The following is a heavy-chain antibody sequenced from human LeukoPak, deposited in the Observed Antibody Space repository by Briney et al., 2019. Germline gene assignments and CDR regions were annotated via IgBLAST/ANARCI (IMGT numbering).Heavy chain of an antibody. D-gene: IGHD2-15*01. V-gene: IGHV4-4*07. CDR1: GGSISASY. Sequence: PSETLSLTCTVSGGSISASYWSWIRQPAGQGLEWIGRIYTSGSTSYNPSLKSRITLSVDTSENQFSLQLSSVTAADTAVYYCARGLVVAGYYFYYYMDVWGKGTTVTVSS. J-gene: IGHJ6*03. CDR2: IYTSGST. CDR3: ARGLVVAGYYFYYYMDV.